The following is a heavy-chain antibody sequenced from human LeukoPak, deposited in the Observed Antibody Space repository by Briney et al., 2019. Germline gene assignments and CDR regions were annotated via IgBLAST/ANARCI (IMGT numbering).Heavy chain of an antibody. D-gene: IGHD3-3*01. J-gene: IGHJ4*02. CDR2: IYYSGST. CDR1: GGSISSGDYY. V-gene: IGHV4-30-4*01. Sequence: SQTLSLTCTVSGGSISSGDYYWSWIRQPPGKGLEWIGYIYYSGSTYYNPSLKSRVTISVDTSKNQFSLKLSSVTAADTAVYYCARGESYYDFWSGYYTYYFDYWGQGTLVTVSS. CDR3: ARGESYYDFWSGYYTYYFDY.